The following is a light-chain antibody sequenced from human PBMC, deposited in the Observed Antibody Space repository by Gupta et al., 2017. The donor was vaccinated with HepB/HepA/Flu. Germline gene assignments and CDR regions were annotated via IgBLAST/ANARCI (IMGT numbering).Light chain of an antibody. J-gene: IGKJ1*01. CDR2: AAS. Sequence: DIQMTQSPSSLSASVGDRVTITCRASESIMTYLNWYQQKPGKAPKLLIYAASNLQSGVPSRFSGSGSGTHFTLTINSLQPEDFATYYCQQTYSSPQTFGRGTRVEI. V-gene: IGKV1-39*01. CDR1: ESIMTY. CDR3: QQTYSSPQT.